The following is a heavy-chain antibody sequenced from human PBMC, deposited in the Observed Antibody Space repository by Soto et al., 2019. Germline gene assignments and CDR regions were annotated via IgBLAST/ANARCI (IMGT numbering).Heavy chain of an antibody. J-gene: IGHJ5*02. D-gene: IGHD2-15*01. V-gene: IGHV1-69*13. Sequence: ASVKVSCKASGGTFSSYAISWVRQAPGQGLEWMGGIIPIFGTANYAQKFQGRVTITADESTSTAYMELSSLRSEDTAVYYCARDIEGGRPAWGQGTLVTVSS. CDR1: GGTFSSYA. CDR3: ARDIEGGRPA. CDR2: IIPIFGTA.